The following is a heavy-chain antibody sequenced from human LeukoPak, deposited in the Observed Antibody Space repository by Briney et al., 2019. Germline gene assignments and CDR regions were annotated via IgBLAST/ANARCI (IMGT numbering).Heavy chain of an antibody. J-gene: IGHJ6*03. CDR1: GGSISSGGYY. V-gene: IGHV4-31*03. CDR3: AARRSYYYYMDV. Sequence: SETLSLTCTVSGGSISSGGYYWSWIRQHPGKGLEWIGYIYYSGSTYYNPSLKSRVTISVDTSKNQFSLKLSSVTAADTAVYYCAARRSYYYYMDVWGKETTVTVSS. CDR2: IYYSGST.